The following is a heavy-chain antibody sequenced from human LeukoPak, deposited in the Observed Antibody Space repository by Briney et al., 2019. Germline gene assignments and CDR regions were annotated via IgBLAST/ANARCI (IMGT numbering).Heavy chain of an antibody. J-gene: IGHJ4*02. V-gene: IGHV3-30*04. CDR2: ISYDGSNK. Sequence: WGSLRLSCAASGFTFSSYAMHWVRQAPGKGLEWVAVISYDGSNKYCTDSVKGRFTISRDNSKNTLYLQMNSLRAEDTAVYYCARDPEWGIAVAGTFDYWGQGTLVTVSS. CDR1: GFTFSSYA. CDR3: ARDPEWGIAVAGTFDY. D-gene: IGHD6-19*01.